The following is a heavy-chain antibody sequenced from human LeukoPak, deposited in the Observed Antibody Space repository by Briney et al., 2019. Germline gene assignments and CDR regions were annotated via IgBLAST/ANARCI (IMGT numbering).Heavy chain of an antibody. V-gene: IGHV4-61*01. D-gene: IGHD3-10*01. CDR3: ARGRTLSYYGSGSYFAR. CDR1: GGSVSSGSYY. J-gene: IGHJ4*02. CDR2: IYYSGST. Sequence: SETLSLTCTVSGGSVSSGSYYWSWIRQPPGKGLEWIGYIYYSGSTNYNPSLKSRVTISVDTSKNQFSLKLSSVTAADTAVYYCARGRTLSYYGSGSYFARWGQGTLVTVSS.